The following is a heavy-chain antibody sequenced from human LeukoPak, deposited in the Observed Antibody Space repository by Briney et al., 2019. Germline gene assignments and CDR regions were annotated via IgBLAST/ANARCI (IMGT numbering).Heavy chain of an antibody. CDR2: INPNSGGT. Sequence: ASVKVSCKASGYTFTSYYMHWVRQAPGQGLEWMGWINPNSGGTNYAQKFQGRVTMTRDTSISTAYMELSRLRSDDTAVYYCAKEYCKTTSCSLGYWGQGTLVTVSS. CDR3: AKEYCKTTSCSLGY. CDR1: GYTFTSYY. D-gene: IGHD2-2*01. J-gene: IGHJ4*02. V-gene: IGHV1-2*02.